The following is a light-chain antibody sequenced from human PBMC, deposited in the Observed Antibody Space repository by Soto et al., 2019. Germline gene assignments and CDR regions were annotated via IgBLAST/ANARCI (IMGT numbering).Light chain of an antibody. CDR1: QSVSSN. CDR3: QQYNNWTLT. CDR2: GAS. J-gene: IGKJ4*01. Sequence: ETVMTQSPATMSVVSGERDTLSCRASQSVSSNLAWYQQKPGQATRLLIYGASTRATGITARFSGSGSGTEFTLNISRLQSEDFAVYYCQQYNNWTLTFGGWNNVDI. V-gene: IGKV3-15*01.